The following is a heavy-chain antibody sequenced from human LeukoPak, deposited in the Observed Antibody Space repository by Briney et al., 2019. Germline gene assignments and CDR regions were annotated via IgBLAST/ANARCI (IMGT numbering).Heavy chain of an antibody. V-gene: IGHV4-39*07. Sequence: NPSEILSLTCTVSGGSITRTHYYWGFIRQAPGKGLEWIGTLYNGGSTYDNPSLQSRVTIFEDTSKNQFSLKLSSVTAADTAVYYCAREDRVEMATIRGWFDPWGQGTLVTVSS. CDR2: LYNGGST. J-gene: IGHJ5*02. CDR1: GGSITRTHYY. D-gene: IGHD5-24*01. CDR3: AREDRVEMATIRGWFDP.